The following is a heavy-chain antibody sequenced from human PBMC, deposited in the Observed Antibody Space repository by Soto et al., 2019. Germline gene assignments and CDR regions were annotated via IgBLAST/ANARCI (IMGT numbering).Heavy chain of an antibody. CDR2: IYYSGST. CDR3: ARPHVVTAILGNGMDV. Sequence: SETLSLTCTFSGGSISSSRYYWGWIGQPPGKGLEWIGSIYYSGSTYYNPSLKSRVTISVDTSKNQFSLKLSSVTAADTAVYYCARPHVVTAILGNGMDVWGQGTTVT. V-gene: IGHV4-39*01. D-gene: IGHD2-21*02. J-gene: IGHJ6*02. CDR1: GGSISSSRYY.